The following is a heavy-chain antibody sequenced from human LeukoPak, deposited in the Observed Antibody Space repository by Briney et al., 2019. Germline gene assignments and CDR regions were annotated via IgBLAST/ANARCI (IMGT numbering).Heavy chain of an antibody. CDR3: ARHGIVDSSRKYYFDY. J-gene: IGHJ4*02. D-gene: IGHD6-13*01. CDR2: IYTSGST. Sequence: SETLSLTCTVSGGSISSGSYYWSWIRQPAGKGLEWIGRIYTSGSTNYNPSLKSRVTISVDTSKNQFSLDLSSVTAADTAVYYCARHGIVDSSRKYYFDYWGQGTLVTVSS. V-gene: IGHV4-61*02. CDR1: GGSISSGSYY.